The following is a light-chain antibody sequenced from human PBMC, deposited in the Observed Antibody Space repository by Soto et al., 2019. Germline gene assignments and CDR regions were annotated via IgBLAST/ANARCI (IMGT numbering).Light chain of an antibody. J-gene: IGKJ1*01. CDR1: QSFYSSN. V-gene: IGKV3D-15*03. Sequence: ELVLTQSAGTLTLSPGERATLSCRGSQSFYSSNLAWYQQKPGQAPRLLIYGASSRATGIPDRSSGGGSGTEFTLTISILQSEDFAIYYCQQYNNWSWTFGQGTKVDIK. CDR3: QQYNNWSWT. CDR2: GAS.